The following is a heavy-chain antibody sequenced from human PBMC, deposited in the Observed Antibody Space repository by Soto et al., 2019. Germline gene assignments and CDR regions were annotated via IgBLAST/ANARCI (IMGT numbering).Heavy chain of an antibody. V-gene: IGHV3-13*01. CDR2: IGTAGDT. CDR1: GFTFSSCD. J-gene: IGHJ6*02. CDR3: ARSSDPYYYYYGMDV. D-gene: IGHD6-6*01. Sequence: GGSLRLSCAASGFTFSSCDMHWVRQATGKGLEWVSAIGTAGDTYYPGSVKGRFTISRENAKNSLYLQMNSLRAEDTAVYYCARSSDPYYYYYGMDVWGQGTTVTVSS.